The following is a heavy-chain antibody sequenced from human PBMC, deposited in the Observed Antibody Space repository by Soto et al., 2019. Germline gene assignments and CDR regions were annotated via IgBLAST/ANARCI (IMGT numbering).Heavy chain of an antibody. D-gene: IGHD3-22*01. V-gene: IGHV3-30*03. CDR2: ISYDGSNK. CDR1: GFTFSSYG. Sequence: GGALILSCAASGFTFSSYGMHWVRQAPGKGLEWVAVISYDGSNKYYADSVKGRFTISRDNSKNTLYLQMNSLRADDTAVYYCARGPYDSSGYYSSYYFDSWGQGTLVTVSS. CDR3: ARGPYDSSGYYSSYYFDS. J-gene: IGHJ4*02.